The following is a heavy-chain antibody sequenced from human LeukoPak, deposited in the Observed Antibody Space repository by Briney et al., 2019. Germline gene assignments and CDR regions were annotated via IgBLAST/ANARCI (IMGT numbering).Heavy chain of an antibody. J-gene: IGHJ6*02. D-gene: IGHD2/OR15-2a*01. V-gene: IGHV3-30*04. CDR3: AKDENPRDYNYSGMDV. Sequence: GRSLRLSCAASGFTFSSYAMRWVRQAPGKGLEWVAVVSNDGSIKYYAESLKGRLTISRDNSKNTLYLQMNDLRHEDTAVYYCAKDENPRDYNYSGMDVWGQGTTVTVSS. CDR2: VSNDGSIK. CDR1: GFTFSSYA.